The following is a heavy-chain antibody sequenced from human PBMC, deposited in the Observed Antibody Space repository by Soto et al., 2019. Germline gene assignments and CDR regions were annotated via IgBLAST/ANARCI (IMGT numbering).Heavy chain of an antibody. CDR1: GGSISSSSYY. D-gene: IGHD6-19*01. J-gene: IGHJ5*02. CDR3: ASWLGAVAGSGWVDP. V-gene: IGHV4-39*01. CDR2: IYYSGST. Sequence: QLQLQESGPGLVKPSETLSLTCTVSGGSISSSSYYWGLIRHPPGKGLEWIGSIYYSGSTYYNPSLLGRVSISVDTSKNQFSLKLSSVTAADTAVYYCASWLGAVAGSGWVDPWGQGTLVTVSS.